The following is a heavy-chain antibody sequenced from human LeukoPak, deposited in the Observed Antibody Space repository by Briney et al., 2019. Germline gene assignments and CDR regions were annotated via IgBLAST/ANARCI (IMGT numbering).Heavy chain of an antibody. V-gene: IGHV5-10-1*01. J-gene: IGHJ3*02. Sequence: GESLMISCKGSGYRLTSYWISWVRQTPGKGLEWMGRIDPSDSYTKYSPSFQGHVTISADKSISTAYLQWSSLKASDTAMYYCTRRGYSGDAFHIWGQGTMVTVSS. CDR1: GYRLTSYW. CDR3: TRRGYSGDAFHI. D-gene: IGHD5-12*01. CDR2: IDPSDSYT.